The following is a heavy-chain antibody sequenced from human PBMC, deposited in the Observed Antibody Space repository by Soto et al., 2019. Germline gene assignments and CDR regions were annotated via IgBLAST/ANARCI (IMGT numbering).Heavy chain of an antibody. V-gene: IGHV6-1*01. Sequence: PSQTLSLTCAISGDSVSSNSAAWNWIRQSPSRSLEWLGRTYYRSKWYNDYAVSVKSRITINPDTSKNQFSLQLNSVTPEDTAVYYCSRTPYYYGSGSLSVNWFDPWGQGTLVTVSS. D-gene: IGHD3-10*01. J-gene: IGHJ5*02. CDR3: SRTPYYYGSGSLSVNWFDP. CDR2: TYYRSKWYN. CDR1: GDSVSSNSAA.